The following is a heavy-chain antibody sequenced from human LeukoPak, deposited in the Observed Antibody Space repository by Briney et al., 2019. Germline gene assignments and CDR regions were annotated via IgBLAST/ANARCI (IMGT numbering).Heavy chain of an antibody. CDR3: AREGTYNYGSGSYYKEHYFDY. CDR2: IYYSGST. CDR1: GGSISSSSYY. J-gene: IGHJ4*02. D-gene: IGHD3-10*01. V-gene: IGHV4-39*07. Sequence: SETLSLTCTVPGGSISSSSYYWGWIRQSPGKGLEWIGSIYYSGSTYYSPSLKSRVTISVDASKNQFSLKLSSVTAADTAVYYCAREGTYNYGSGSYYKEHYFDYWGQGTLVTVSS.